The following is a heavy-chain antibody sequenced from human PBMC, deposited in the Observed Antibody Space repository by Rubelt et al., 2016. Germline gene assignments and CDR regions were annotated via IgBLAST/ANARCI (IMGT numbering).Heavy chain of an antibody. CDR1: GFTFSSYA. D-gene: IGHD5-24*01. CDR2: ISYDGSNE. Sequence: VQLLESGGGVVQPGRSLRLSCAASGFTFSSYAMHWVRQAPGKGLEWVAVISYDGSNEYYADSVKGRFTISRDNSKNTLYLQMNSLRAEDTAVYYCARAEVGRWLQFHYWGQGTLVTVSS. J-gene: IGHJ4*02. CDR3: ARAEVGRWLQFHY. V-gene: IGHV3-30*04.